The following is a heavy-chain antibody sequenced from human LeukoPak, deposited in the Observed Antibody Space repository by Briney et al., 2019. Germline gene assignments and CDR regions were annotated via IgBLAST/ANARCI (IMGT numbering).Heavy chain of an antibody. Sequence: SDTLSPTCAVSGYSISSSNWWGWIRQPPGKGLEWIGYIYYSGSTYYNPSLKSRVTMSVDTSKNQFSLKLSSVTAVDTAVYYCARTAVDTATYFDYWGQGTLVTVSS. J-gene: IGHJ4*02. D-gene: IGHD5-18*01. V-gene: IGHV4-28*01. CDR3: ARTAVDTATYFDY. CDR1: GYSISSSNW. CDR2: IYYSGST.